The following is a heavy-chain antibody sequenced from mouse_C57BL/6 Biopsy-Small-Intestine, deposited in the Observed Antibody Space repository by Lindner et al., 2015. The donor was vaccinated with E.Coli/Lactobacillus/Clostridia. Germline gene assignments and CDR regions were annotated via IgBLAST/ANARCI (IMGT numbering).Heavy chain of an antibody. CDR3: ARYGTTGGYYAMDY. J-gene: IGHJ4*01. CDR2: IRNRANGYTT. D-gene: IGHD2-14*01. CDR1: DFTFTDYY. Sequence: VQLQESGGGLVQPGGFSRVSPVQLLDFTFTDYYMSWVRQPPGKALEWLGFIRNRANGYTTEYSASVKGRFTISGDNSQSILYLQMNALRAEDSATYYCARYGTTGGYYAMDYWGQGTSVTVSS. V-gene: IGHV7-3*01.